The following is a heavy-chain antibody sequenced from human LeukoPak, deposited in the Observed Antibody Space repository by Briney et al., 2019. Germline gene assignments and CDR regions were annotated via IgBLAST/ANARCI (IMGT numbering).Heavy chain of an antibody. J-gene: IGHJ4*02. CDR3: AKQSAGSAAWYSLHYDF. Sequence: GGSLRLSCAASGFTFSSCAMSWVRQAPGKGLEWVSGISGSGTSTYYADSVKGRFTISRDNSKDTLYLQMNGLRAEDTAVYFCAKQSAGSAAWYSLHYDFWGQGTLVTVSS. CDR2: ISGSGTST. CDR1: GFTFSSCA. D-gene: IGHD6-13*01. V-gene: IGHV3-23*01.